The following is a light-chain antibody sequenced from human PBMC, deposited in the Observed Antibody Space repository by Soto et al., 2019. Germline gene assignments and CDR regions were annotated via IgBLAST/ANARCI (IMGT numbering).Light chain of an antibody. CDR3: QQYNNWPPWT. V-gene: IGKV3-15*01. J-gene: IGKJ1*01. Sequence: ILLTQSPGTRALSPGGGATLSGRASQSVSSSYLAWYQQKPGQAPRLLIYGASTRATGIPARFSGSGSGTEFTLTISSLQSEDFAVYYCQQYNNWPPWTFGQGTKVDIK. CDR2: GAS. CDR1: QSVSSSY.